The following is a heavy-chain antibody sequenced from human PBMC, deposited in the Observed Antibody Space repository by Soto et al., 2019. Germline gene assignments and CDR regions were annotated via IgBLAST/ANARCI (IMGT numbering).Heavy chain of an antibody. J-gene: IGHJ5*02. Sequence: QVQLQESVPGLMNPSGTLSLTCAVSGGSISSTNWWSWVRQPPGKGLEWIGEIFHSGSTHYNLSLKSRVTIAVDKSKNQFSLKLTSVTAAETPVYYCASSSSGYHTWGKGTLVTVSS. CDR2: IFHSGST. V-gene: IGHV4-4*02. CDR1: GGSISSTNW. CDR3: ASSSSGYHT. D-gene: IGHD3-22*01.